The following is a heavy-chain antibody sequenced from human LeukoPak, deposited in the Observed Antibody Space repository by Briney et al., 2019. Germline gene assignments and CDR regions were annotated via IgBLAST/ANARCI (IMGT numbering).Heavy chain of an antibody. V-gene: IGHV3-11*06. J-gene: IGHJ4*02. D-gene: IGHD2-15*01. CDR3: ARGTRGPDY. CDR2: ISTSSSYT. Sequence: GSLRLPCSASGFTFSGYYMNWVRPAPGQGLQWVSFISTSSSYTTYADSVKGRFTISRDDAKNSLYLQMNSLRVEDTAVYYCARGTRGPDYWGQGTLVTVSS. CDR1: GFTFSGYY.